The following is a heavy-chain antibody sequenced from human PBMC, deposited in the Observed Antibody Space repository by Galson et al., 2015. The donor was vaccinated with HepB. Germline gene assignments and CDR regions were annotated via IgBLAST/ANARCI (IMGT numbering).Heavy chain of an antibody. J-gene: IGHJ6*02. Sequence: LSLTCTVSGDSINNYYWSWIRQPPGKGLEWIGYIYYSGNTNYSPSLKSRVTISVDTSSNQLSLNLRSVTAADTAVYYCARDRDYGATGYGMDVWGQGTTVTVSS. CDR1: GDSINNYY. CDR3: ARDRDYGATGYGMDV. V-gene: IGHV4-59*01. CDR2: IYYSGNT. D-gene: IGHD4-17*01.